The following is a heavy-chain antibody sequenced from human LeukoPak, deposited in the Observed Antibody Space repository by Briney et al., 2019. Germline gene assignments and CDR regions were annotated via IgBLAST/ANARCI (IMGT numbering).Heavy chain of an antibody. CDR2: IYYSGIT. CDR1: GGSISSSSYY. V-gene: IGHV4-39*01. CDR3: ARHVPPNTAMVRN. J-gene: IGHJ4*02. Sequence: LETPSLTCAVSGGSISSSSYYWGWIRQPPGKGLEWIGSIYYSGITYYNQSLRSRVTISVDTSKNQFSLKLSSVTAADTAVYYCARHVPPNTAMVRNWGQGTLVTVPP. D-gene: IGHD5-18*01.